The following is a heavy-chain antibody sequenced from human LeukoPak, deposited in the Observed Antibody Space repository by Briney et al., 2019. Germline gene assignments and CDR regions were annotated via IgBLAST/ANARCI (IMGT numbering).Heavy chain of an antibody. CDR1: GGSFSGYY. CDR2: INHSGST. V-gene: IGHV4-34*01. J-gene: IGHJ4*02. Sequence: PSETLSLTCAVYGGSFSGYYWSWIRQPPGKGLEWIGEINHSGSTNYNPSLKSRVTISVDTSKNQFSLKLSSVTAADTAVYYCARWNYGVSLDYWGQGTLVTVSS. CDR3: ARWNYGVSLDY. D-gene: IGHD1-7*01.